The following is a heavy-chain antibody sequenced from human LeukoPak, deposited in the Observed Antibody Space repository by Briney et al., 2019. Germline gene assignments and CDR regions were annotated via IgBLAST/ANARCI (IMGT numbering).Heavy chain of an antibody. J-gene: IGHJ4*02. CDR2: FDPEDGET. Sequence: GASVKVSXKVSGYTLTELSMHWVRQAPGKGLEWMGGFDPEDGETIYAQKFQGRVTMTEDTSTDTAYMELSSLRSEDTAVYYCATVPDILTGYYSWYYFDYWGQGTLVTVSS. CDR1: GYTLTELS. V-gene: IGHV1-24*01. CDR3: ATVPDILTGYYSWYYFDY. D-gene: IGHD3-9*01.